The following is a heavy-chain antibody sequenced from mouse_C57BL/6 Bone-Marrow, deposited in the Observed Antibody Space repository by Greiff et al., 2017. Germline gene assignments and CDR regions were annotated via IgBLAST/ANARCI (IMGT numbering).Heavy chain of an antibody. Sequence: QVQLKESGAELVKPGASVKLSCKASGYIFTEYTIHWVKQRSGQGLEWIGWFYPGSGSIKYNERFKDKATLTADKSSNTVYMELSRLTSEASAVYFCARHERYYDYEGYLDYWGQGTTLTVSS. CDR1: GYIFTEYT. D-gene: IGHD2-4*01. J-gene: IGHJ2*01. CDR3: ARHERYYDYEGYLDY. V-gene: IGHV1-62-2*01. CDR2: FYPGSGSI.